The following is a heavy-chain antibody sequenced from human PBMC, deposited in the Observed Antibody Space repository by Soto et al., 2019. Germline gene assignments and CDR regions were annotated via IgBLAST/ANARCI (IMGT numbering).Heavy chain of an antibody. V-gene: IGHV1-69*12. CDR1: GGTFNSYA. CDR2: VIPIFGTA. D-gene: IGHD3-22*01. CDR3: ASHYDSGGYYYRGLDY. J-gene: IGHJ4*02. Sequence: QVQLVQSGAEVKKPGSSVKVSCKASGGTFNSYALSWVRQAPGQGLEWMGGVIPIFGTADYAQKFQGRVTITAVESTSTAYMELSSLRSEPTAVYYCASHYDSGGYYYRGLDYWGQGTLVTVSS.